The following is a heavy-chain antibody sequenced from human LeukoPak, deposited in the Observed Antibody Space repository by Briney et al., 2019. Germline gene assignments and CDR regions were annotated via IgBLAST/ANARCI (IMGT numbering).Heavy chain of an antibody. CDR1: GFTFSSYW. CDR3: ARVAVARLYYYYYYMDV. CDR2: IKQDGSEK. J-gene: IGHJ6*03. Sequence: PGGSLRLSCAASGFTFSSYWMSWVRQAPGKGLEWVANIKQDGSEKYYVDSVKGRFTISRDNAKNSLYLQMNSLRAEDTAVYYCARVAVARLYYYYYYMDVWGKGTTVTVSS. V-gene: IGHV3-7*01. D-gene: IGHD6-13*01.